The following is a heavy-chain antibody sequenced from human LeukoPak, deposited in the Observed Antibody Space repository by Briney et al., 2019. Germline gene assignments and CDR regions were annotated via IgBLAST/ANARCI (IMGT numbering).Heavy chain of an antibody. CDR3: ARGGVGGYDYFDS. J-gene: IGHJ4*02. CDR1: GGSISSDDYY. CDR2: ITYSGST. Sequence: SETLSLTCTVSGGSISSDDYYWSWIRQPPGKGLEWIGHITYSGSTDYSPSLRSRVTMSVDTSKNQFSLKLDSVTAAETAMYFCARGGVGGYDYFDSWGQGTLVAVSS. V-gene: IGHV4-30-4*01. D-gene: IGHD5-12*01.